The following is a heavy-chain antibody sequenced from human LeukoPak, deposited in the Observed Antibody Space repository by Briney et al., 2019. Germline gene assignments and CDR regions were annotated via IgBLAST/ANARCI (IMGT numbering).Heavy chain of an antibody. J-gene: IGHJ4*02. CDR3: AKVVSAYIYGYNYFDY. V-gene: IGHV3-23*01. CDR2: ISGSGDST. Sequence: GGSLRLSCAASGFTFSSYAMSWVRQAPGKGLEWVSAISGSGDSTYYADSVKGRFTISRDNSKNTLYLQMNSLRAEDTAVYYCAKVVSAYIYGYNYFDYWGQGTLVTVSS. CDR1: GFTFSSYA. D-gene: IGHD5-18*01.